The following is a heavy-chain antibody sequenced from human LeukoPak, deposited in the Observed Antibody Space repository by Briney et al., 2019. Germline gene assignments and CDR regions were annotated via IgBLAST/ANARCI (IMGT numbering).Heavy chain of an antibody. Sequence: GGSLRLSCAASGLTFSGYWMYWVRQAPGKGLVWVSGIYSDGSDTRYADSVKGRFTISRDNAKNTLFLQMNSLRAEDTAVYYCAREGDYYERGSDYWGQGTLVTVSS. J-gene: IGHJ4*02. V-gene: IGHV3-74*01. D-gene: IGHD3-22*01. CDR3: AREGDYYERGSDY. CDR1: GLTFSGYW. CDR2: IYSDGSDT.